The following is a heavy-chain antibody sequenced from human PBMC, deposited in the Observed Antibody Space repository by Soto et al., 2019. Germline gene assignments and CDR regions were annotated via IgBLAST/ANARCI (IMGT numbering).Heavy chain of an antibody. CDR3: AKDLPTTSIVLVPAAMDY. V-gene: IGHV3-30*18. CDR2: ISYDGSNK. J-gene: IGHJ4*02. Sequence: GGSLRLSCAASGFTFSSYGMHWVRQAPGKRLEWVAVISYDGSNKYYADSVKGRFTISRDNSKNTLYLQMNSLRAEDTAVYYCAKDLPTTSIVLVPAAMDYWGQGTLVTVSS. CDR1: GFTFSSYG. D-gene: IGHD2-2*01.